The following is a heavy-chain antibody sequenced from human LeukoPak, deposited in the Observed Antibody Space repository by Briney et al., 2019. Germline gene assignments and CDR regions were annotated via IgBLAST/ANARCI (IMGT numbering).Heavy chain of an antibody. CDR3: AREPTYTNSWYTTCDY. CDR1: GFTFSGFA. CDR2: VSRFGDGT. Sequence: GGSLRLSCAASGFTFSGFAMSWVRQAPGKGLEWVSSVSRFGDGTFYADSVRGRFTISRDNAKNSLYLQMSSLRAEDTAVYYCAREPTYTNSWYTTCDYWGQGTLVTVSS. J-gene: IGHJ4*02. V-gene: IGHV3-23*01. D-gene: IGHD6-19*01.